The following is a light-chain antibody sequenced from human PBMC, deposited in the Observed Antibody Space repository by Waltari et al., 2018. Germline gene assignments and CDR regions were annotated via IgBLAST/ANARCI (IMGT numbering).Light chain of an antibody. CDR3: SSQSSNNVVL. Sequence: QSALTQPASVSGSPGQSVTIFCTGTSNDVGGYNSVSWYQEHPVQAPRVLIYDVSARPAGVSDRFSGSKSGNTASLTISGLQAEDEADYYCSSQSSNNVVLFGGGTKLTVL. J-gene: IGLJ2*01. V-gene: IGLV2-14*01. CDR2: DVS. CDR1: SNDVGGYNS.